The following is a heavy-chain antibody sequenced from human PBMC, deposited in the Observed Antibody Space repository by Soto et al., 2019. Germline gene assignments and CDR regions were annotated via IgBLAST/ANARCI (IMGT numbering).Heavy chain of an antibody. V-gene: IGHV3-23*01. J-gene: IGHJ4*02. D-gene: IGHD2-15*01. CDR2: ISGSGGST. Sequence: GGSLRLSCAASGFTLSSYAMSWVRQAPGKGLEWVSAISGSGGSTYYADSVKGRFTISRDNSKNTLYLQMNSLRAEDTAVYYCAKDTFSEDIVVVVAAPADYWGQGTLVTVSS. CDR1: GFTLSSYA. CDR3: AKDTFSEDIVVVVAAPADY.